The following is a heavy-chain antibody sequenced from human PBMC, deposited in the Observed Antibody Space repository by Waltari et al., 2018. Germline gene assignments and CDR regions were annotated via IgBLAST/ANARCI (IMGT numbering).Heavy chain of an antibody. CDR2: IYHSGGT. Sequence: QVQLQESGPGLVKPSETLSLTCAVSGYSISSGYYWGWIRQPPGKGLEWIGSIYHSGGTYYNPSLKSRVTISVDTSKNQFSLKLSSVTAADTAVYYCARFPRYSGSPQNYWGQGTLVTVSS. J-gene: IGHJ4*02. CDR1: GYSISSGYY. CDR3: ARFPRYSGSPQNY. D-gene: IGHD1-26*01. V-gene: IGHV4-38-2*01.